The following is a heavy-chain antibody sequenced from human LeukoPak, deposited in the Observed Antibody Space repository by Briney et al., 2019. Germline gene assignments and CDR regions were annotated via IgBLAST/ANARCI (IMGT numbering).Heavy chain of an antibody. Sequence: SETLSLTCPVSGGSISSYYWSWIRQPPGKGLEWIGSIYYSWSTNYNPSLKSRVTISVDTSKNQFSLKLSSGTAADTAVYYCARVTTRSGYYYDFDYWGQGTLVTVSS. V-gene: IGHV4-59*01. CDR2: IYYSWST. D-gene: IGHD3-22*01. CDR3: ARVTTRSGYYYDFDY. CDR1: GGSISSYY. J-gene: IGHJ4*02.